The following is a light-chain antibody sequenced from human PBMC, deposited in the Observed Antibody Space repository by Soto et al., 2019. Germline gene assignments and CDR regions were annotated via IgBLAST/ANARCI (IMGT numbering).Light chain of an antibody. CDR3: QQYNNWPPYT. CDR2: GAS. Sequence: EILMTQSPATLSVSPGERATLSCRASQSVSSNLAWYQQKPGQAPRLLIYGASTMATGIPARFSGSGSGTEFTLTISSLQSKDFAVYYCQQYNNWPPYTFGQGTKLEIK. V-gene: IGKV3-15*01. CDR1: QSVSSN. J-gene: IGKJ2*01.